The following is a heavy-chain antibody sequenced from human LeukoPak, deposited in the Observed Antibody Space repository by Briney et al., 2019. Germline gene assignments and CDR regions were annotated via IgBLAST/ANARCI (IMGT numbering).Heavy chain of an antibody. J-gene: IGHJ4*02. CDR1: GDSISSSSYY. V-gene: IGHV4-39*07. D-gene: IGHD5-18*01. CDR2: IHYSGST. CDR3: ARSPGGYDFDY. Sequence: SETLSLTCTVSGDSISSSSYYWGWIRQPPGKGLEWIGSIHYSGSTYYNPSLKSRVTISADTSKSQFSLKLTSVTAADTAVYYCARSPGGYDFDYWGQGTLVTVSS.